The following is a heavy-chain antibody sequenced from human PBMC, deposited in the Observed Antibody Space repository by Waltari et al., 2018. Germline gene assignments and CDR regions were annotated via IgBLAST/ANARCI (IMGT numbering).Heavy chain of an antibody. J-gene: IGHJ4*02. Sequence: IQLVESGGGLVKPGGSLRLSCAASGFTFSDYYMSWIRQAPGKGLEWVSYISSSGSTIYYADSVKGRFTIARDNAKNSLYLQMNSLRAEDTAVYYCASRTSIQYYFDYWGQGTLVTVSS. CDR1: GFTFSDYY. CDR2: ISSSGSTI. V-gene: IGHV3-11*04. CDR3: ASRTSIQYYFDY.